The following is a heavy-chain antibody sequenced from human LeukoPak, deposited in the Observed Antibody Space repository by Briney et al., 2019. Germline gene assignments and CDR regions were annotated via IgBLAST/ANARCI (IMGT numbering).Heavy chain of an antibody. CDR2: IYYSGST. CDR3: AREAYYYGSGSYYRYFDY. D-gene: IGHD3-10*01. V-gene: IGHV4-59*01. J-gene: IGHJ4*02. Sequence: KTSETLSLTCTVSGVSISSYYWSWIRQPPGKGLQWIGYIYYSGSTNYNPSLKSRVTISVDTSKNQFSLKLSSVTAADTAVYYCAREAYYYGSGSYYRYFDYWGQGTLVTVSS. CDR1: GVSISSYY.